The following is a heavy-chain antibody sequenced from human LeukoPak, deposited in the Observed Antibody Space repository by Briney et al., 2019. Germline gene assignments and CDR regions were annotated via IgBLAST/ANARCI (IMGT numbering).Heavy chain of an antibody. CDR3: ARDRGLIAAAANALDY. CDR2: ISSSSSYI. CDR1: GFTFSDYN. Sequence: GGSLRLSCAASGFTFSDYNMNWVRQAPGKGLEWVSSISSSSSYIYYADSVKGRFTISRDNAENSLYLQMNSLRAEDTAVYYCARDRGLIAAAANALDYWGQGTLVTVSS. V-gene: IGHV3-21*01. D-gene: IGHD6-13*01. J-gene: IGHJ4*02.